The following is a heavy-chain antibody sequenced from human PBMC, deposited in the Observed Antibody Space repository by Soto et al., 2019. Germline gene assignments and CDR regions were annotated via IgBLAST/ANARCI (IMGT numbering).Heavy chain of an antibody. CDR2: INPNSGGT. CDR3: ARDRQGYCSSTSCYAFDP. Sequence: GASVKVSCKASGYTFTSYDMHWVRQAPGQGLEWMGWINPNSGGTNYAQKFQGWVTMTRDTSISTAYMELSRLRSDDTAVYYCARDRQGYCSSTSCYAFDPWGQGTLVTVSS. J-gene: IGHJ5*02. V-gene: IGHV1-2*04. CDR1: GYTFTSYD. D-gene: IGHD2-2*01.